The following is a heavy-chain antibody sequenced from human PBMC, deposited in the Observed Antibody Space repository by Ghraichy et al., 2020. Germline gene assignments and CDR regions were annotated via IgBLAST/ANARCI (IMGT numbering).Heavy chain of an antibody. Sequence: GGSLRLSCAASGFTVSSNYMSWVRQAPGKGLEWVSVIYSGGSTYYADSVKGRFTISRDNSKNTLYLQMNSLRAEDTAVYYCASLEMATITGYWGQGTLVTVSS. D-gene: IGHD5-24*01. CDR3: ASLEMATITGY. V-gene: IGHV3-53*01. CDR1: GFTVSSNY. CDR2: IYSGGST. J-gene: IGHJ4*02.